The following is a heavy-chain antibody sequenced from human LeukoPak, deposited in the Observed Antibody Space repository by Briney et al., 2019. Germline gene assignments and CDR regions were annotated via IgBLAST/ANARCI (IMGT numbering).Heavy chain of an antibody. CDR2: INTIGTTI. V-gene: IGHV3-11*01. D-gene: IGHD2/OR15-2a*01. Sequence: GGSLRLSCAASGFTFSNYYMSWIRQAPGKGLEWVSYINTIGTTIYYADSLKGRFTISRDNAKNSPSLQMDSLRAEDTAVYYCARGDFGRYAFDFWGQGTMVTVSS. CDR3: ARGDFGRYAFDF. CDR1: GFTFSNYY. J-gene: IGHJ3*01.